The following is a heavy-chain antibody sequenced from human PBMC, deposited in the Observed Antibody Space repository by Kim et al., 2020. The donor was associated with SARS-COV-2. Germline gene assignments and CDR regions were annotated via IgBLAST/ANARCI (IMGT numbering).Heavy chain of an antibody. J-gene: IGHJ4*02. D-gene: IGHD3-3*02. CDR1: GFTFTNYW. CDR2: VGGDGGSR. V-gene: IGHV3-74*01. Sequence: GGSLRLSCAASGFTFTNYWIHWVRQIPGKGPVWVSSVGGDGGSRYYADSEKGRFTTSRDNANNMVYLQMNSLSVDDTAIYYCTSIFEYWGQGALVTVSS. CDR3: TSIFEY.